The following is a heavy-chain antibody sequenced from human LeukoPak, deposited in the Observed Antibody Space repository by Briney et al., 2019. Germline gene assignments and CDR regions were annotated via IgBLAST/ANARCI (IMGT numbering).Heavy chain of an antibody. J-gene: IGHJ4*02. CDR3: VREARGYHYTYFDY. Sequence: GGSLRLSCTASGLTLGGHDMHWVRQTTGDGLEWVAAVSAGHHAFYAGSVKGRFTVSREDAKNSWYLQMNSLRAGDTAVYYCVREARGYHYTYFDYWGQGSLVTVSS. D-gene: IGHD5-18*01. CDR2: VSAGHHA. CDR1: GLTLGGHD. V-gene: IGHV3-13*01.